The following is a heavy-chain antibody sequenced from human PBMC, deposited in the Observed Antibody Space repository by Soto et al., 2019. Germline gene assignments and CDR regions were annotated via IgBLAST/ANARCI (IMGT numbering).Heavy chain of an antibody. CDR1: GYSISSGSY. CDR3: ARVVVMATIPNWFDP. D-gene: IGHD2-21*01. CDR2: IYHSGTT. V-gene: IGHV4-38-2*01. J-gene: IGHJ5*02. Sequence: PSETLSLTCAVSGYSISSGSYWGWIRQPPGKGLEWIASIYHSGTTYYNPSLKSRVTISVDTSKNQFSLKLSSVTAADTAVYYCARVVVMATIPNWFDPWGQGTLVTVSS.